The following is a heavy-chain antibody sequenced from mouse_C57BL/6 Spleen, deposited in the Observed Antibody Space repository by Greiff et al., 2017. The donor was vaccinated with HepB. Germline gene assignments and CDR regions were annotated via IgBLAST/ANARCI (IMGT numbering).Heavy chain of an antibody. D-gene: IGHD2-1*01. CDR3: ARNPLYYGNYDY. J-gene: IGHJ2*01. V-gene: IGHV1-80*01. Sequence: VQLQQSGAELVKPGASVKISCKASGYAFSSYWMNWVKQRPGKGLEWIGQIYPGDGDTNYNGKFKGKATLTADKSSSTAYMQLSSLTSEDSAVYFCARNPLYYGNYDYWGQGTTLTVSS. CDR1: GYAFSSYW. CDR2: IYPGDGDT.